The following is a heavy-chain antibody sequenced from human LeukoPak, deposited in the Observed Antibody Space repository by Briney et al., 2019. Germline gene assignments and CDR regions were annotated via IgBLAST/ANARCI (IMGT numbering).Heavy chain of an antibody. CDR3: ARESYSSSYLFDF. D-gene: IGHD6-6*01. Sequence: SETLSLTCTVSGGSISSYYWSWIRQPAGKGLEWIGRIYTSGSTNYNPSLKSRVTMSVDTSKNQISLKVNSVTAADTAVYYCARESYSSSYLFDFWGQGTLITVSS. CDR1: GGSISSYY. V-gene: IGHV4-4*07. CDR2: IYTSGST. J-gene: IGHJ4*02.